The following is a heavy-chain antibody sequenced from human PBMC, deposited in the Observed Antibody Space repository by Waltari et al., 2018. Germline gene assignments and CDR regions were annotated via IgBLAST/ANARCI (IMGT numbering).Heavy chain of an antibody. D-gene: IGHD2-21*02. CDR2: MNPNSGST. V-gene: IGHV1-8*01. CDR3: ARGQGYGGNSGDY. CDR1: GYTFTSYH. J-gene: IGHJ4*02. Sequence: QLQLVQSGAEVMNPGASVTVSCLASGYTFTSYHIHWVRQATGQGLEWMGWMNPNSGSTGYAQKFQGRVTMTRNTSISTAYMELSSLRSEDTAVYYCARGQGYGGNSGDYWGQGTLVTVSS.